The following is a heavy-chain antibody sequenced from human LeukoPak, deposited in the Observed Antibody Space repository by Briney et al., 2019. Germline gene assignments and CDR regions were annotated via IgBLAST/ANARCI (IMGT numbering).Heavy chain of an antibody. J-gene: IGHJ4*02. D-gene: IGHD2-15*01. CDR2: INHSGST. V-gene: IGHV4-39*07. Sequence: SETLSLTCTVSGXSISSSSYYWGWIRQSPGKGLEWIGEINHSGSTNYNPSLKSRVTISVDTSKNQFSLKLSSVTAADTAVYYCARVGYCSGGSCYKPLDYWGQGTLVTVSS. CDR3: ARVGYCSGGSCYKPLDY. CDR1: GXSISSSSYY.